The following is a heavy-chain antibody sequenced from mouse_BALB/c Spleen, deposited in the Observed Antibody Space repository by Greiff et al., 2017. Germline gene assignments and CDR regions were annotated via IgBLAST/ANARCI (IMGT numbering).Heavy chain of an antibody. CDR3: ARYRALLRLRRDYYAMDY. Sequence: EVNVVESGPSLVKPSQTLSLTCSVTGDSITSGYWNWIRKFPGNKLEYMGYISYSGSTYYNPSLKSRISITRDTSKNQYYLQLNSVTTEDTATYYCARYRALLRLRRDYYAMDYWGQGTSVTVSA. D-gene: IGHD1-2*01. V-gene: IGHV3-8*02. CDR2: ISYSGST. J-gene: IGHJ4*01. CDR1: GDSITSGY.